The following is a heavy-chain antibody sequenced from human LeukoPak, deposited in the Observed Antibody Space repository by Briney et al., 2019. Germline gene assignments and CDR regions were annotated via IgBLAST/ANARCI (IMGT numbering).Heavy chain of an antibody. V-gene: IGHV5-51*01. CDR2: IYPSDSDT. CDR3: ARLAGGGYFYGMDV. CDR1: GSSFTPYW. J-gene: IGHJ6*02. Sequence: GASLKISCKASGSSFTPYWIGWVRQMPGKGLEWMGIIYPSDSDTRYSPSLQGQVTISADKSITTAYLQWSSLKASDTAIYYCARLAGGGYFYGMDVWGQGTTVTVSS. D-gene: IGHD2-15*01.